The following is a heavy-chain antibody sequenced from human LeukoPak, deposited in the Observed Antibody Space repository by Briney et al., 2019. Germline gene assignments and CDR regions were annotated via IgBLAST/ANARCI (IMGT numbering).Heavy chain of an antibody. CDR2: ISSSSSYI. Sequence: GGSLRLSCAASGFTFSSYSMNWVRQAPGKGLEWVSSISSSSSYIYYADSVKGRFTISRDNAKNSLYLQMNSLRAEDTAVYYCARVHSGDYAGYWGQGTLVTVSS. V-gene: IGHV3-21*01. CDR3: ARVHSGDYAGY. J-gene: IGHJ4*02. CDR1: GFTFSSYS. D-gene: IGHD4-17*01.